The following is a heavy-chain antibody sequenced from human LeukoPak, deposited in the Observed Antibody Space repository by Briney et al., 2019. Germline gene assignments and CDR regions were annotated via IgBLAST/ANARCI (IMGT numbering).Heavy chain of an antibody. CDR2: ISGSGGST. D-gene: IGHD3-9*01. J-gene: IGHJ4*02. Sequence: PGGSLRLSCAASGFTFSSYAMSWVRQAPGKGLEWVSAISGSGGSTYYADSVKGRFTISRDNSKNTLYLQMNSLRAEDTAVYYCAKLGYDILTGYYRRGTYYFDYWGQGTLVTVSS. CDR3: AKLGYDILTGYYRRGTYYFDY. V-gene: IGHV3-23*01. CDR1: GFTFSSYA.